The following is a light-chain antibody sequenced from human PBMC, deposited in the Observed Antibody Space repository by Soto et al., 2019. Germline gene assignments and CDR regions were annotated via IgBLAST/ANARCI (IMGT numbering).Light chain of an antibody. CDR2: ATS. J-gene: IGKJ1*01. V-gene: IGKV1-39*01. CDR1: QPIITY. Sequence: DIQMTQSPSSLSAFVGDRVTVSCRSSQPIITYLNWYQVKPGKAPKPLIFATSNLNSGVPSRFSGSGSGTDFTLTINNLQPEDFATYYCQQSYTAPWTFGQGTEVEIK. CDR3: QQSYTAPWT.